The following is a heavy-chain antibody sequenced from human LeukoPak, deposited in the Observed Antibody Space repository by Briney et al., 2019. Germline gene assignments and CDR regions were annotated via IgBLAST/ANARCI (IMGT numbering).Heavy chain of an antibody. Sequence: GGSLRLSCAASGFTFSSYGMHWVRQAPGKGLEWVAVISYDGSNKYYADSVKGRFTISRDNSKNTLYLQLNSLRAEDTAVYFCAKFRKPMALLDAFDMWGQGAMVTVSS. CDR3: AKFRKPMALLDAFDM. CDR2: ISYDGSNK. V-gene: IGHV3-30*18. D-gene: IGHD1-14*01. J-gene: IGHJ3*02. CDR1: GFTFSSYG.